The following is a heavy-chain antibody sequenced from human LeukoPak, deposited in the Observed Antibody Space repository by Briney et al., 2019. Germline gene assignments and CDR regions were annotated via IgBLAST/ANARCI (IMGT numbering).Heavy chain of an antibody. CDR2: IRYDGSNK. Sequence: PGGSLRLSCAASGFTFSSYGMHWVRQAPGKGLEWVAFIRYDGSNKYYADSVKGRFTISRDNSKNTLYLQMNSLRAEDTAVYYCAKVGSVGATDIYFDYWGQGTLVTVSS. CDR3: AKVGSVGATDIYFDY. D-gene: IGHD1-26*01. CDR1: GFTFSSYG. V-gene: IGHV3-30*02. J-gene: IGHJ4*02.